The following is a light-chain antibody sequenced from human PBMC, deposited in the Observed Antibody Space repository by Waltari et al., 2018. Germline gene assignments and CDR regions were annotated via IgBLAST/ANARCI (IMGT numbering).Light chain of an antibody. CDR3: AAWDSNVNAWL. Sequence: QSVLTQSPSASATPGQRVTISCSGSSSNLGVNSVNWYQHVPGAAPRLLIYSNSLRPSGVPDRFSGSKSGTSASLAISGLQSDDEADYYCAAWDSNVNAWLFGGGTKVTVL. V-gene: IGLV1-44*01. J-gene: IGLJ2*01. CDR1: SSNLGVNS. CDR2: SNS.